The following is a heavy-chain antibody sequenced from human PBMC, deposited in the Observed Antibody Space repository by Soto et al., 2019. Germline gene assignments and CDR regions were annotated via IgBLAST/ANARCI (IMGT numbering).Heavy chain of an antibody. Sequence: QVHLQESGPGLVKPSETLSLTCTVSGGAISTYYWTWIRQPAGKGLEWLGRIYSSGSTKYNPYLHSRITMSLDTSNNQCSLRLTSVTAADTAVYYCARGQRFSDWFDPWGQGTLVTVSS. J-gene: IGHJ5*02. CDR1: GGAISTYY. CDR3: ARGQRFSDWFDP. D-gene: IGHD3-3*01. CDR2: IYSSGST. V-gene: IGHV4-4*07.